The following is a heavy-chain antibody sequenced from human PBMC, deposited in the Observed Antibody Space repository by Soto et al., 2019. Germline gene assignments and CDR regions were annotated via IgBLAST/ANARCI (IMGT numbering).Heavy chain of an antibody. J-gene: IGHJ5*02. CDR3: AKNSGWFNT. D-gene: IGHD3-10*01. Sequence: VGSLIISCAASGFPFSSTDMTWVRQAPGKGLDWVSTIDGSGGTTYYADAVKVRFTISRDNSMNTVYLQMNSLRADDTALYYCAKNSGWFNTWGQGALVTVSS. CDR1: GFPFSSTD. V-gene: IGHV3-23*01. CDR2: IDGSGGTT.